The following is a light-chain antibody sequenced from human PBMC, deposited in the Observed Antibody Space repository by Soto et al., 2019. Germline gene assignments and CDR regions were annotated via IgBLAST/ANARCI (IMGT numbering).Light chain of an antibody. CDR2: DVS. Sequence: QSALTQPASVSGSPGQSIAISCTGTSSDVGYNFVSWYQQHPGKAPKHVIYDVSIRPSGVSDRFSGSKSGNPPSLTISGLQAEDEADYSCSSYSGSSTLVVFGGGTKLTVL. J-gene: IGLJ2*01. CDR3: SSYSGSSTLVV. CDR1: SSDVGYNF. V-gene: IGLV2-14*03.